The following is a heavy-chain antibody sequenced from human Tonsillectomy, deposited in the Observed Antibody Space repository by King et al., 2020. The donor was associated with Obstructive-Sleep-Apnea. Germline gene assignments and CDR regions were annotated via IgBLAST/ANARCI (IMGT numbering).Heavy chain of an antibody. J-gene: IGHJ5*02. D-gene: IGHD1-26*01. CDR2: VYQTGTT. Sequence: LQLQESGPGLVKPSGTLSLTCSVSGGYITSGFYWWGWIRQPPGKGLEWIGSVYQTGTTFSMPSLKTRVSMSVDTSRNQFSLQLRSVTAADTAVYYCVREGGETGARWFDPWGQGTLVIVSS. V-gene: IGHV4-39*07. CDR3: VREGGETGARWFDP. CDR1: GGYITSGFYW.